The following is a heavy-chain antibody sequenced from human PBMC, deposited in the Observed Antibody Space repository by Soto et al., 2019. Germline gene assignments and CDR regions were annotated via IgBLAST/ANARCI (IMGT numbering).Heavy chain of an antibody. CDR2: ISYDGSTK. CDR3: ARDLPGGGWLFDC. CDR1: GFTFNSYT. D-gene: IGHD6-19*01. Sequence: QVQLVESGGGVVQPGRSLRLSCAASGFTFNSYTMHWVRQAPGKGLEWVTVISYDGSTKFYADSVKGRFTISRDNSKNTLYLQMNSLRVEDTAVYYCARDLPGGGWLFDCWGQGTLVSVSS. V-gene: IGHV3-30-3*01. J-gene: IGHJ4*02.